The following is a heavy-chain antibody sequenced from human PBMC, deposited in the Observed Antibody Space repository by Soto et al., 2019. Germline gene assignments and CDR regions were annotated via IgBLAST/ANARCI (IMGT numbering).Heavy chain of an antibody. CDR1: GFTFSSYS. V-gene: IGHV3-21*01. CDR3: ARKGGIDYGVLETAMVHPFDY. J-gene: IGHJ4*02. D-gene: IGHD5-18*01. Sequence: PGGSLRLSCAASGFTFSSYSMNWVRQAPGKGLEWVSSISSSSSYIYYADSVKGRFTISRDNAKNSLYLQMNSLRAEDTAVYYCARKGGIDYGVLETAMVHPFDYWGQGTLVTVSS. CDR2: ISSSSSYI.